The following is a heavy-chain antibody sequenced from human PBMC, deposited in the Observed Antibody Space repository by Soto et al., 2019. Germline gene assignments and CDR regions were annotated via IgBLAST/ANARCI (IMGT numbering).Heavy chain of an antibody. CDR3: ARAVTGDPNY. CDR1: GYSFTGHG. D-gene: IGHD7-27*01. CDR2: INPNNGGT. J-gene: IGHJ4*02. V-gene: IGHV1-2*02. Sequence: QVQLVQSGAEVKEPGASVKVSCEATGYSFTGHGIHWVRQAPGQGLEWMGWINPNNGGTSYAQEFQDRVTLTRDTSINTAFMELSRLRSDDTAVYYCARAVTGDPNYWGQGTLVTVSS.